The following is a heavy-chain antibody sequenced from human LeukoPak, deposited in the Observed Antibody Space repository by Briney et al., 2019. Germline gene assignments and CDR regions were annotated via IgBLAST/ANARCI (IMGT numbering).Heavy chain of an antibody. D-gene: IGHD6-19*01. V-gene: IGHV3-23*01. CDR3: AKVMGSGWPV. CDR2: ISGSGGST. Sequence: PGGTLRLSCAASGFTFSSYAMSWVRQAPGKGLEWVSAISGSGGSTYYADSVKGRITISRANEKKKLYMQMNSLRAEDTAVYYCAKVMGSGWPVWGQGTLVTV. J-gene: IGHJ4*02. CDR1: GFTFSSYA.